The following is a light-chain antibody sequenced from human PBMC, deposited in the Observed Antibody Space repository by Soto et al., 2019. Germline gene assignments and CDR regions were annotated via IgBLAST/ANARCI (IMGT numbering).Light chain of an antibody. J-gene: IGKJ4*01. V-gene: IGKV3-11*01. CDR1: QSVTWY. CDR2: DAT. Sequence: EIVLTQSPATLSLSPGERATLSCRASQSVTWYLAWYQQKPGQAPRLLIYDATIRATGIPARFSGSGSGTDFTLAISSLEPEDFAVYYCQQRTNWLTFGGGTRVEI. CDR3: QQRTNWLT.